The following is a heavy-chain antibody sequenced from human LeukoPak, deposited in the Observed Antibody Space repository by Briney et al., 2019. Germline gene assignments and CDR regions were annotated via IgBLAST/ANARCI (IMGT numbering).Heavy chain of an antibody. CDR3: AKEEDYYYDSSGYYLSPLGD. CDR1: GFTFSSYG. D-gene: IGHD3-22*01. J-gene: IGHJ4*02. Sequence: GGSLRLSCAASGFTFSSYGMHWVRQAPGKGLEWVAVISYDGSNKYYADSVKGRFTISRDNSKNTLYLQMNSLRAEDTAVYYCAKEEDYYYDSSGYYLSPLGDWGQGTLVTVSS. V-gene: IGHV3-30*18. CDR2: ISYDGSNK.